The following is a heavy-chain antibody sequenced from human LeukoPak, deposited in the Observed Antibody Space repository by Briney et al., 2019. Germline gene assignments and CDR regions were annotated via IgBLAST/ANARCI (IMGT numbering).Heavy chain of an antibody. V-gene: IGHV1-2*02. D-gene: IGHD3-9*01. CDR3: ARGDILTGDYYYYMDV. CDR1: GYTFTGYY. J-gene: IGHJ6*03. CDR2: INPNSDGT. Sequence: GASVKVSCKASGYTFTGYYMHWVRQAPGQGLEWMGWINPNSDGTNYAQKFQGRVTMTRDTSISTAYMELSRLRSDDTAVYYCARGDILTGDYYYYMDVWGKGTTVTVSS.